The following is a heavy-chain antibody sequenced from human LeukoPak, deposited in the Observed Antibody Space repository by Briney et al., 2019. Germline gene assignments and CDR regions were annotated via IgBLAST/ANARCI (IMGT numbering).Heavy chain of an antibody. CDR3: ARRDDYSAYDC. J-gene: IGHJ4*02. Sequence: GGSLRLSCSASGFTFSTYIMHWVRQAPGKGLETVSAISGNGGSTFYADSVKGRFTISRDNSKNTLYLQMSSLRAEDTAMYYCARRDDYSAYDCWGQGTLVTVSS. V-gene: IGHV3-64D*06. CDR2: ISGNGGST. D-gene: IGHD5-24*01. CDR1: GFTFSTYI.